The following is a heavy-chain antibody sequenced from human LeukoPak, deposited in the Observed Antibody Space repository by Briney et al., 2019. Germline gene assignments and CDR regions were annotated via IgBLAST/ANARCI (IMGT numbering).Heavy chain of an antibody. CDR2: IIPIFGTA. Sequence: SVKVSCKASGGTFSSYAISWVRQAPGQGLEWMGGIIPIFGTANYAQKFQGRVTITTDESTSTAYMELSSLRSEDTAVYYCARDVAYGDYVGNWFDPWGQGTLVTVSS. CDR1: GGTFSSYA. D-gene: IGHD4-17*01. CDR3: ARDVAYGDYVGNWFDP. V-gene: IGHV1-69*05. J-gene: IGHJ5*02.